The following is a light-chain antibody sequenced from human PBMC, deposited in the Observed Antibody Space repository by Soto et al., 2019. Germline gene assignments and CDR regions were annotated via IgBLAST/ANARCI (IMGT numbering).Light chain of an antibody. V-gene: IGLV2-14*01. Sequence: QSVLTQPASVSGSPGQSITISCTGTSSDVGGYNYVSWYQQHPGKAPKLMIYEVSNRPSGVSYRFSGSKSGNTASLTISGLQAEDEADYYCNSYTSSSTLVFGGGTKLTVL. CDR1: SSDVGGYNY. CDR2: EVS. CDR3: NSYTSSSTLV. J-gene: IGLJ2*01.